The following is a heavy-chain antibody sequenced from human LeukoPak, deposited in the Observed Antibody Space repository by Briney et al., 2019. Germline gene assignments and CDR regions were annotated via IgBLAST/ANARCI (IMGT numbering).Heavy chain of an antibody. D-gene: IGHD3-10*01. CDR2: IRSKAYGVTT. CDR1: GFTFSSYG. Sequence: GGSLRLSCAASGFTFSSYGMHWVRQAPGKGLEWVGFIRSKAYGVTTEHAASVEGRFTISRDDSKSIAYLQMNSLKTEDTAVYYCSRADYYGSGSPISLDVWGKGTTVTVSS. V-gene: IGHV3-49*04. CDR3: SRADYYGSGSPISLDV. J-gene: IGHJ6*04.